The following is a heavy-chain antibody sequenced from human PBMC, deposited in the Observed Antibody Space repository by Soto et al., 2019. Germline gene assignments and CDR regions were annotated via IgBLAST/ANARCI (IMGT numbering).Heavy chain of an antibody. D-gene: IGHD2-15*01. CDR1: AGSISSFY. CDR3: ARTYPGYSIDG. CDR2: ISYSGST. J-gene: IGHJ4*02. Sequence: PSETLSLTCALSAGSISSFYWSWIRQPPGKGLEWIGYISYSGSTNYNPSLKSRVTISVDTSKNQFSLKLSSVTAADTAVYFCARTYPGYSIDGRGQGTLVTVSS. V-gene: IGHV4-59*01.